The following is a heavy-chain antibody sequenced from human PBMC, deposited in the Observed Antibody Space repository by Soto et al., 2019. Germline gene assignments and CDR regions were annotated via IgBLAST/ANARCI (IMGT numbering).Heavy chain of an antibody. CDR3: ARDLNTCYYNGPFDY. J-gene: IGHJ4*02. V-gene: IGHV1-3*01. Sequence: ASVKVSFKASGYTFTSYAMHWVRQAPGQRLDWMGWINAGNGNTKYSQKFQGRVTITRDTSASTAYMELSSLRSEVTAVYYCARDLNTCYYNGPFDYGRQLRLVTVRS. D-gene: IGHD3-9*01. CDR2: INAGNGNT. CDR1: GYTFTSYA.